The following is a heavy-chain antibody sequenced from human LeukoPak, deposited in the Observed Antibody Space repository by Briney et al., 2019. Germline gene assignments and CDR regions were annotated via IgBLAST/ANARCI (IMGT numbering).Heavy chain of an antibody. CDR3: LQYDSGNT. Sequence: PGGSLRLSCAASGFTFSDYWMAWVRQAPGKGLEWVANIKKDGSDKYYLASVEGRFTVSRDNAKNSLYLQMSSLRAEDTAVYYCLQYDSGNTWGQGTLVTVSS. V-gene: IGHV3-7*01. CDR1: GFTFSDYW. CDR2: IKKDGSDK. D-gene: IGHD3-10*01. J-gene: IGHJ5*02.